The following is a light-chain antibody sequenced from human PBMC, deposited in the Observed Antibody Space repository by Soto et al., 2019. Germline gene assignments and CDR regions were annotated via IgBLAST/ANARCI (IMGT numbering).Light chain of an antibody. CDR1: QSISTW. J-gene: IGKJ4*01. Sequence: DILMTQSPSFLSASVGDIVTITCRASQSISTWVAWYQQKPGKAPKLLIYKTSSLESGVPSRFRGSGSGTEFTLTISGLQPEDFASYYCQQYNNYFPLTFGGGTKVDIX. CDR2: KTS. V-gene: IGKV1-5*03. CDR3: QQYNNYFPLT.